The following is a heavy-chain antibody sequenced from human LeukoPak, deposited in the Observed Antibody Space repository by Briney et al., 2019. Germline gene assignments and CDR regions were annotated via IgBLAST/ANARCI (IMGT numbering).Heavy chain of an antibody. CDR2: FSRDGSST. Sequence: GGSLRLSCAASGFSFSNYWMHWVRLAPGKGPVWVSRFSRDGSSTIYADSVKGRFTISRDHARDTLYLQMSSLRAEDTAVYYCARQIEGGYHAFDIWGQGTMVPVSS. CDR3: ARQIEGGYHAFDI. J-gene: IGHJ3*02. V-gene: IGHV3-74*01. CDR1: GFSFSNYW. D-gene: IGHD3-16*02.